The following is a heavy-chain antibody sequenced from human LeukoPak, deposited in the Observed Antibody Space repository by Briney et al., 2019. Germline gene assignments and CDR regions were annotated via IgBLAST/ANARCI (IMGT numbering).Heavy chain of an antibody. V-gene: IGHV1-18*01. D-gene: IGHD3-10*01. CDR2: ISAYNGNT. Sequence: ASVKVSCKASGYTFTSYGISWVRQAPGQGLEWMGWISAYNGNTNFAQKLQGGVTMTTDTSTSTAYMELRSLRSDDTAVYYCARTQLLWFGETFDYWGQGTLVTVSS. CDR3: ARTQLLWFGETFDY. CDR1: GYTFTSYG. J-gene: IGHJ4*02.